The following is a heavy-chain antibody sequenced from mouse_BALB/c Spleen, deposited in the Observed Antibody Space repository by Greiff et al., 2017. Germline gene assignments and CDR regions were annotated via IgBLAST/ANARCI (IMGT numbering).Heavy chain of an antibody. CDR2: ISSGSSTI. D-gene: IGHD4-1*01. V-gene: IGHV5-17*02. CDR3: ASGTGTGFAY. J-gene: IGHJ3*01. CDR1: GFTFSSFG. Sequence: EVKVEESGGGLVQPGGSRKLSCAASGFTFSSFGMHWVRQAPEKGLEWVAYISSGSSTIYYADTVKGRFTISRDNPKNTLFLQMTSLRSEDTAMYDCASGTGTGFAYWGQGTLVTVSA.